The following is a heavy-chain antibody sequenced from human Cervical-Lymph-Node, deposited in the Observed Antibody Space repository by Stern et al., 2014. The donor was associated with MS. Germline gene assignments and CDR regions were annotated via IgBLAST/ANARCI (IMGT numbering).Heavy chain of an antibody. CDR2: IYYSGST. J-gene: IGHJ4*02. CDR3: ARGPYSTGLHFDY. V-gene: IGHV4-59*01. Sequence: QVQLQESGPGLVKPSETLSLTCTVSGGSITSYYWSWIRQPPGKGLEWIGYIYYSGSTNYNPSLKSRVTISVDTSKNRFSLKLSSVTAADTAVYYCARGPYSTGLHFDYWGQETLVTVSS. D-gene: IGHD6-25*01. CDR1: GGSITSYY.